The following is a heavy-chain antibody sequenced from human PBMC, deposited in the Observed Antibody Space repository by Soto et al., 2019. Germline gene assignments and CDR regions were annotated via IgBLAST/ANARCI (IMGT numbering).Heavy chain of an antibody. CDR2: IVVGSGNT. D-gene: IGHD2-21*02. Sequence: SVKVSCKASGFTFTSSAVQWVRQARGQRLEWIGWIVVGSGNTNYAQKFQERVTITRDMSTSTAYMELSSLRSEDTAVYYCAAGVYCGGDCYSSDYWGQGTLVTVS. CDR3: AAGVYCGGDCYSSDY. J-gene: IGHJ4*02. CDR1: GFTFTSSA. V-gene: IGHV1-58*01.